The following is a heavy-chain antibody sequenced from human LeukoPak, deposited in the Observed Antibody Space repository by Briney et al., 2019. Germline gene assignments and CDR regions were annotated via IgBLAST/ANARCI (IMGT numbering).Heavy chain of an antibody. J-gene: IGHJ4*02. CDR2: INTDGSST. Sequence: PGGSLRLSCAASGFTFSSYWMHWVRQAPGKGLVWVSRINTDGSSTSYADSVKGRFTISRDNAKNTLYLQMNSLRAEDTAVYYCARALGYSSSSFHLDYWGQGTLVTVSS. V-gene: IGHV3-74*01. D-gene: IGHD6-6*01. CDR1: GFTFSSYW. CDR3: ARALGYSSSSFHLDY.